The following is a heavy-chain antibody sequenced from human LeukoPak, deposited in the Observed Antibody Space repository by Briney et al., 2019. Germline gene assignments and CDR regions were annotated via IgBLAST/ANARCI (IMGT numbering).Heavy chain of an antibody. V-gene: IGHV4-34*01. CDR2: IDHSGST. J-gene: IGHJ4*02. CDR3: ARNFPYSKLDY. D-gene: IGHD6-13*01. Sequence: SEALSLTCAVSGGSFSSYYWSWIRQPPGKGLEWIGEIDHSGSTNYNPSLKSRVTISVDTSKSQFSLQLSSVTAADTAVYYCARNFPYSKLDYWGQGTLVTVSS. CDR1: GGSFSSYY.